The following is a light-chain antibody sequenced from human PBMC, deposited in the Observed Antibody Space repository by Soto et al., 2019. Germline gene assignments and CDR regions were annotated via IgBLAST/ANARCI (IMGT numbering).Light chain of an antibody. J-gene: IGLJ2*01. Sequence: QAVVTQPASVSGSPGQSITISCTGTSSDVGGHNYVSWYQQHPGKAPKLMIYEVSNRPSGVSNRFSGSKSGNTASLTISGLQAEDEADYYCSSYTITSTLVFGGGTKLTVL. CDR3: SSYTITSTLV. CDR2: EVS. V-gene: IGLV2-14*01. CDR1: SSDVGGHNY.